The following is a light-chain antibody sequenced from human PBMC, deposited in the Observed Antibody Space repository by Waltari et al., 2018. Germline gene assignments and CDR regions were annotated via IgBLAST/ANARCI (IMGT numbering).Light chain of an antibody. J-gene: IGLJ3*02. CDR2: DVS. V-gene: IGLV2-14*03. CDR3: SSYITTNTLEL. Sequence: QSALTQPTSVSGSPGQSITISCTGTSSDVGTYNYVSWYQQHPGKAPKLLIYDVSYRPSGVSYRFSGSKSGNTASLTISGLQAEDEADYYCSSYITTNTLELFGGGTSLTVL. CDR1: SSDVGTYNY.